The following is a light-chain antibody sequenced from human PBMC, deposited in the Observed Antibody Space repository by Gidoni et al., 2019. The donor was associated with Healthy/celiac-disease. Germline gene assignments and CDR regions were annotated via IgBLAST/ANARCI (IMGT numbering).Light chain of an antibody. CDR3: GTWDDTLSAGM. J-gene: IGLJ3*02. Sequence: QSVLTQPPSVSAAPGQKVTISCSGSSSNIGHNYVSWYQQLPGTAPKLLIYDDNRRPSGISGRFAGSRSGTSATLDITGLQTGDEAYYYCGTWDDTLSAGMFGGGTKLTVL. CDR2: DDN. V-gene: IGLV1-51*01. CDR1: SSNIGHNY.